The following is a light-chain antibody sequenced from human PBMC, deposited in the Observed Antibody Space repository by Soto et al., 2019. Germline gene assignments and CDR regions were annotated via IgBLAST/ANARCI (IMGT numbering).Light chain of an antibody. J-gene: IGLJ3*02. Sequence: QSVLTQPPSASGSPGQSVTISCTGTSSDVGGYNSVSWYQQHPGKAPKLMIYEVSKRPSGVPDRFSGSKSGNTASLTVSGLQAEDEADYYYSSYAGSNNLLFGGGTKVTVL. CDR1: SSDVGGYNS. CDR2: EVS. CDR3: SSYAGSNNLL. V-gene: IGLV2-8*01.